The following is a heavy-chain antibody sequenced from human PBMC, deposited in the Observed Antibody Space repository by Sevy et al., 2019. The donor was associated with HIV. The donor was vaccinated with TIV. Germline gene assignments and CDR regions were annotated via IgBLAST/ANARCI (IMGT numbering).Heavy chain of an antibody. CDR1: GFTFSDYY. D-gene: IGHD1-7*01. Sequence: GSLRLSCAASGFTFSDYYMSWIRQAPGKGLEWVSYISNSGSTIYYADSVKGRFTISRDNAKNSLYLQMNSLRVEDTAVYYCARAITLTTFPYYGMDVWGQGTTVTVSS. J-gene: IGHJ6*02. CDR3: ARAITLTTFPYYGMDV. V-gene: IGHV3-11*01. CDR2: ISNSGSTI.